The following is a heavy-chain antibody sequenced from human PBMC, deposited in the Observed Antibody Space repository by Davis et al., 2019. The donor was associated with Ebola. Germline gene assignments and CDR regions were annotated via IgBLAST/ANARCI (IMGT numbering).Heavy chain of an antibody. J-gene: IGHJ5*02. CDR3: ARDPRYYYDSSAYYHDNWFDP. D-gene: IGHD3-22*01. CDR2: INPNSSGT. V-gene: IGHV1-2*06. CDR1: GYTFTGYY. Sequence: ASVKVSCKASGYTFTGYYMHWVRQAPRQGLEWMGRINPNSSGTNYAQKFQGRVTMTRDTSINTAYMELSRLRSDATAVYYCARDPRYYYDSSAYYHDNWFDPWGQGTLVAVSS.